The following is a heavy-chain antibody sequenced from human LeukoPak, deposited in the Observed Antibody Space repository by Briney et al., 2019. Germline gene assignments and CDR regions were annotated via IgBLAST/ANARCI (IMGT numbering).Heavy chain of an antibody. CDR3: AGGPGAIVVVPAASAYFDY. CDR2: IYYSGST. J-gene: IGHJ4*02. CDR1: GGSISSGDYY. Sequence: PSETLSLTCTVSGGSISSGDYYWSWIRQPPGKGLEWIGYIYYSGSTYYNPSLKSRVTISVDTSKNQFSLKLSSVTAADTAVYYCAGGPGAIVVVPAASAYFDYWGQGTLVTVSS. D-gene: IGHD2-2*01. V-gene: IGHV4-30-4*08.